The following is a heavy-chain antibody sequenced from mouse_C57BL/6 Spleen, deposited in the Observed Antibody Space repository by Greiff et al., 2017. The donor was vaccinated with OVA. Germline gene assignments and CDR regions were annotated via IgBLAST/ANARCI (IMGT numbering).Heavy chain of an antibody. CDR1: GFTFSDYG. CDR2: ISSGSSTI. V-gene: IGHV5-17*01. D-gene: IGHD1-1*01. Sequence: DVHLVESGGGLVKPGGSLKLSCAASGFTFSDYGMHWVRQAPEKGLEWVAYISSGSSTIYYADTVKGRFTISRDNAKNTLFLQMTSLRSEDTAMYYCARDGLRGFAYWGQGTLVTVSA. CDR3: ARDGLRGFAY. J-gene: IGHJ3*01.